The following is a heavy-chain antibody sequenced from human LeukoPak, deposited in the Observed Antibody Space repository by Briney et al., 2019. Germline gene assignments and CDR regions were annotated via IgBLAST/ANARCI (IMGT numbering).Heavy chain of an antibody. Sequence: GGSLRLSCAASGFSISNSAMSWVRQAPGKGLEWVSLIVASSGSTFYADSVKGRFTISRDSSKNTLYLQMNSLRAEDMAVYYCAKGAYDYIEMGYFDYWGQGTLVAVSS. CDR1: GFSISNSA. CDR2: IVASSGST. CDR3: AKGAYDYIEMGYFDY. J-gene: IGHJ4*02. D-gene: IGHD5-12*01. V-gene: IGHV3-23*01.